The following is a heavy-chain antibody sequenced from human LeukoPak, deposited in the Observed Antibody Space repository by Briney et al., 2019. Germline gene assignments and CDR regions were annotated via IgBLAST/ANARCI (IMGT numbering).Heavy chain of an antibody. J-gene: IGHJ4*02. D-gene: IGHD6-13*01. Sequence: ASVKVSCKASGYTFTSYGISWVRQAPGQGLEWMGWISAYNGNTNYAQKLQGRVTMTTDTSTSTAYMELRSLRAEDTAVYYCARDRRTTHYSSSWHYYFDYWGQGTLVTVSS. CDR2: ISAYNGNT. CDR3: ARDRRTTHYSSSWHYYFDY. CDR1: GYTFTSYG. V-gene: IGHV1-18*01.